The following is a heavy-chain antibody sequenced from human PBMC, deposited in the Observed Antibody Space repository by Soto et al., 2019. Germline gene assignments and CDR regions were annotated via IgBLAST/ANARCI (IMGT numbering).Heavy chain of an antibody. CDR2: ITGRDT. CDR3: ARDENLVGGVPFDS. Sequence: PGGSLRLSCAASGFTFSSFAMHWVRQAPGRGREWVSRITGRDTFYADSVKGRFTISSDNAKTTLYLQMSSLRAEQTAVDSCARDENLVGGVPFDSWRPGTLVT. J-gene: IGHJ4*02. CDR1: GFTFSSFA. V-gene: IGHV3-21*01. D-gene: IGHD3-10*01.